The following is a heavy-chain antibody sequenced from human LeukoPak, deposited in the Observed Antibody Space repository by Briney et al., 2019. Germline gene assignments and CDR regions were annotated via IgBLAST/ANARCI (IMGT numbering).Heavy chain of an antibody. CDR1: GFIFSSYG. V-gene: IGHV3-23*01. Sequence: GGSLRLSCAASGFIFSSYGMTWVRQAPGKGLEWVSSISGGGGSTNSADSVKGRFTISRDNSKNTLYLQMNSLRAEDAAVYYCAKSSYYDSSGYYREYYFDYWGQGTLVTVSS. CDR2: ISGGGGST. D-gene: IGHD3-22*01. CDR3: AKSSYYDSSGYYREYYFDY. J-gene: IGHJ4*02.